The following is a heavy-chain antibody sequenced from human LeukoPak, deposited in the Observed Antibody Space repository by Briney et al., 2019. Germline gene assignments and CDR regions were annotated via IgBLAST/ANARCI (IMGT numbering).Heavy chain of an antibody. J-gene: IGHJ4*02. CDR1: GGSFTDYY. CDR2: IIHKGVT. Sequence: SETLSLTCAVYGGSFTDYYWSWIRHSPGKGLEWIGEIIHKGVTKYNSSLTSRVTLSLVTSKNHFALKMTSVTPADTAVYYCARVSGLNNFDFWGQGTLVTVSS. D-gene: IGHD1/OR15-1a*01. CDR3: ARVSGLNNFDF. V-gene: IGHV4-34*12.